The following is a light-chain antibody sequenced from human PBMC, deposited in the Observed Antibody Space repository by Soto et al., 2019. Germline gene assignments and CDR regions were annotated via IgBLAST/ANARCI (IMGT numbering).Light chain of an antibody. J-gene: IGKJ2*01. Sequence: EIAMTQSRATLSVSPGERAILSCRASQSISTELAWYQQIPGQPPRLLIYSASTRATGVPARFTGSGSGSELTLTISGLQSEDFAIYYCQQGHNWPLTFGQGTRLEI. CDR1: QSISTE. CDR3: QQGHNWPLT. CDR2: SAS. V-gene: IGKV3-15*01.